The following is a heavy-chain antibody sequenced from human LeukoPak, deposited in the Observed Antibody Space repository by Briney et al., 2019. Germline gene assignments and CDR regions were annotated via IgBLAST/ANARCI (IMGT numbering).Heavy chain of an antibody. Sequence: ASVKVSCKASGYTFTGYYMHWVRQAPGQGLEWMGWINPNSGGTNYAQKFQGRVTMTRDTSISTAYMELSRLRSDETAVYYCARDGHCGGDCYQYFQHWGQGTLVTVSS. D-gene: IGHD2-21*02. CDR3: ARDGHCGGDCYQYFQH. J-gene: IGHJ1*01. V-gene: IGHV1-2*02. CDR1: GYTFTGYY. CDR2: INPNSGGT.